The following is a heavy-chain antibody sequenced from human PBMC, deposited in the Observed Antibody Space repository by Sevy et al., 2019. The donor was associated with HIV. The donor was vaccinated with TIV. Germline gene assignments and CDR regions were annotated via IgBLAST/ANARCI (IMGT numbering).Heavy chain of an antibody. CDR3: AHCRRGIRLYYFDP. CDR2: IYWDDCN. J-gene: IGHJ5*02. V-gene: IGHV2-5*02. Sequence: SGPTLVNPTQTLTLTCTFSGFSFSTSGMGVGWIRQPPGKALEWLAVIYWDDCNRYSPSLKSRLTITKDTSKNQVVLTMPNMDPVDTATYYCAHCRRGIRLYYFDPWGRGTLVTVSS. D-gene: IGHD1-26*01. CDR1: GFSFSTSGMG.